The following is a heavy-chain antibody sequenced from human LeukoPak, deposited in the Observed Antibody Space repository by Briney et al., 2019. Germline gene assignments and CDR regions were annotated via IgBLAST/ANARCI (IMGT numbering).Heavy chain of an antibody. CDR2: IYYSGST. CDR3: ARSGPWGAFDI. Sequence: SETLSLTCTVSGDSIRSYYWSWIRQSPGKGLEWIGYIYYSGSTNYNPSLKSRITISVDRSKNQFSLKLSSVTAAETAVYYCARSGPWGAFDIWGQGTMVTVSS. CDR1: GDSIRSYY. J-gene: IGHJ3*02. V-gene: IGHV4-59*01. D-gene: IGHD7-27*01.